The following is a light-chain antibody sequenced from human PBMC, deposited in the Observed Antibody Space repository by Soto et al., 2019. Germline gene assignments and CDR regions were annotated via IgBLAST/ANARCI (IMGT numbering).Light chain of an antibody. V-gene: IGLV2-14*03. CDR3: SSYTSSNSDV. J-gene: IGLJ1*01. CDR1: SSDVGGYKY. CDR2: DVS. Sequence: QSALTQPASVSGSPGQSIAISCTGSSSDVGGYKYVSRYQQHPGKAPKLMIYDVSNRPSGVSDRFSGSKSGNTASLTISGLQSEDEADYYCSSYTSSNSDVFGTGTKVTVL.